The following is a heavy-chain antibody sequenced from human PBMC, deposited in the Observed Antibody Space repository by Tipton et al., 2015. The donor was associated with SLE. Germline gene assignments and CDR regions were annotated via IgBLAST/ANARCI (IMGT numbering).Heavy chain of an antibody. Sequence: GLVKPSETLSLTCSVSGAFVSGIYWGWIRQPQGKGLQWIAYIYTSERTSYNPSLNSRATISVDTSKNQFSLKLRSVTAADTAVYYCAKLFGSAYWYYMDVWGEGTTVTVS. CDR1: GAFVSGIY. J-gene: IGHJ6*03. D-gene: IGHD2-21*01. CDR3: AKLFGSAYWYYMDV. V-gene: IGHV4-4*08. CDR2: IYTSERT.